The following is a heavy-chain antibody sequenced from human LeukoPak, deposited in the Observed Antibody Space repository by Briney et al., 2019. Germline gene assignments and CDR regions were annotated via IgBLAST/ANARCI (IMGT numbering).Heavy chain of an antibody. D-gene: IGHD6-19*01. CDR1: GFTVSSNY. V-gene: IGHV3-23*01. CDR2: ISGSGGTT. Sequence: PGGSLRLSCAASGFTVSSNYMSWVRQAPGKGLEWVSAISGSGGTTYYADSVKGRFTISRDNSKNTLYLQMNSLRAEDTAVYYCASGSSSGWYYFDYWGQGTLVTVSS. J-gene: IGHJ4*02. CDR3: ASGSSSGWYYFDY.